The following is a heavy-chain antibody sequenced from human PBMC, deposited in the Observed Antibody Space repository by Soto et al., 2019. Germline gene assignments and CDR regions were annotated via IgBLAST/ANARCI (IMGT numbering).Heavy chain of an antibody. CDR3: TTGITADQY. J-gene: IGHJ4*02. CDR2: IKTEPHGGTT. V-gene: IGHV3-15*07. CDR1: GLLLSKAW. Sequence: EVQLVQSGGGLEKRGRPLSLPCVGNGLLLSKAWMNWVRQAPGRGLEWVARIKTEPHGGTTDHSAPVRGRFTISRDASENTLYLQMNSLKTEDTAVYYCTTGITADQYWGQGALVTVSS. D-gene: IGHD6-13*01.